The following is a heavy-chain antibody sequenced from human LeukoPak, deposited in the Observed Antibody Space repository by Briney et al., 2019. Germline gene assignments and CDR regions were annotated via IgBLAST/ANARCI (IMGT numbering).Heavy chain of an antibody. CDR2: IYYSGST. D-gene: IGHD3-22*01. V-gene: IGHV4-59*08. J-gene: IGHJ4*02. CDR3: ARVRDSSGYIGY. Sequence: SETLSLTYTVSGGSISSYYWSWIRQPPGKGLEWIGYIYYSGSTNYNPSLKSRVTISVDTSKNQFSLKLSSVTAADTAVYYCARVRDSSGYIGYWGQGTLVTVSS. CDR1: GGSISSYY.